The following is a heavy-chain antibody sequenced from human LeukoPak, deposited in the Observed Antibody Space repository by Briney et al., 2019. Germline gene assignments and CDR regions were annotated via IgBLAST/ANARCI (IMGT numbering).Heavy chain of an antibody. CDR1: GYTFTGYY. Sequence: ASVKVSCKASGYTFTGYYMHWVRQAPGQGLEWMGRINPNSGGTNYAQKFQGRVTMTRDTSTSTVYMELSSLRSEDTAVYYCASYDSSGYYPHWGQGTLVTVSS. D-gene: IGHD3-22*01. J-gene: IGHJ4*02. V-gene: IGHV1-2*06. CDR2: INPNSGGT. CDR3: ASYDSSGYYPH.